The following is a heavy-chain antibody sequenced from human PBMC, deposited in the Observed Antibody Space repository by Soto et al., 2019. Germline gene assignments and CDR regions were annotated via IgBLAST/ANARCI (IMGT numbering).Heavy chain of an antibody. J-gene: IGHJ5*02. Sequence: EVQLVESGGGLVQPGGSLRLSCAASGFTFSDYDMHWVRQATGKGLEWVAAIGAQHDTYYPDSVKGRFTISRENAKNSLYLQMNSVRAGDTAVYYCARQASYWHGGGGWLDPWGQGTLVTVSS. CDR1: GFTFSDYD. CDR2: IGAQHDT. CDR3: ARQASYWHGGGGWLDP. D-gene: IGHD2-8*02. V-gene: IGHV3-13*01.